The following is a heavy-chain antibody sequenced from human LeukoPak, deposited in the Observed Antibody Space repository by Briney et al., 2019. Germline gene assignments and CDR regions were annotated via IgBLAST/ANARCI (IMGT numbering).Heavy chain of an antibody. CDR1: GFTVSSNY. CDR3: ARGPRLAPYYYYSCGYYYY. V-gene: IGHV3-66*02. J-gene: IGHJ4*02. D-gene: IGHD3-22*01. Sequence: PGGSLRLSCAASGFTVSSNYMSWVRQAPGKGLEWVSVIYSGGSTYYADSVKGRFTISRDNSKNTLYLQMNSLRAEDTAVYYCARGPRLAPYYYYSCGYYYYWGQGTLVTVSS. CDR2: IYSGGST.